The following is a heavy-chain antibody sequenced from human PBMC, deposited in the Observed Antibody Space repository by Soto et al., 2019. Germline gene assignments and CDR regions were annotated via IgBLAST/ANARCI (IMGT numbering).Heavy chain of an antibody. CDR1: GGTFSSYA. J-gene: IGHJ4*02. D-gene: IGHD2-8*01. V-gene: IGHV1-69*06. Sequence: RASVKVSCKASGGTFSSYAISWVRQAPGQGLEWMGGIIPIFGTANYAQKFQGRVTITADKSTSTAYMELSSLRSEDTAVYYCARDDTNGVLRFDYWGQGTLVTVSS. CDR2: IIPIFGTA. CDR3: ARDDTNGVLRFDY.